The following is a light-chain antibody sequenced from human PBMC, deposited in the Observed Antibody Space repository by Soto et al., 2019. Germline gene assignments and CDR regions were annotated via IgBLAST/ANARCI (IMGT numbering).Light chain of an antibody. CDR2: KAS. Sequence: DIQLTQSPSTLSASVGDRVIITCRASQTIGTWLAWYQERPGKATKLLNYKASTLERGVPSRFSGSGSGSEFTLSISNLQPEDFATYYCHLYNTYSPTLGQGTKLDI. CDR3: HLYNTYSPT. CDR1: QTIGTW. V-gene: IGKV1-5*03. J-gene: IGKJ2*01.